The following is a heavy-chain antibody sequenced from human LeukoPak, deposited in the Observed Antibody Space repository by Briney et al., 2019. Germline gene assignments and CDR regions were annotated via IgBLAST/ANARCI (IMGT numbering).Heavy chain of an antibody. J-gene: IGHJ4*02. CDR3: ARGGSYPTSNDY. V-gene: IGHV4-34*01. D-gene: IGHD1-26*01. CDR1: GGPFNGYY. Sequence: SETLSLTCTIYGGPFNGYYWSWIRQPPGKGLEWIGEINHSGTTNYNPSLESRVTISVDTSKNQFSLKLSSMTAADTAVCYCARGGSYPTSNDYWGQGTLVTVSS. CDR2: INHSGTT.